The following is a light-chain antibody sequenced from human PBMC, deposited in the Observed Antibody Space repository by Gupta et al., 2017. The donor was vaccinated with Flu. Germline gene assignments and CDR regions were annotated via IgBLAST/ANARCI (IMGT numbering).Light chain of an antibody. J-gene: IGKJ4*01. CDR1: HSIGNY. CDR3: QQRTRCPLT. Sequence: EIVLRHAPATLSLSPGERGTFSCRASHSIGNYVGWYQQKPGQAPRLLIFDASNRATGIPARFSGSGSGTDFTLTISSLEPEDFAVYYCQQRTRCPLTFGGGTKVEIK. CDR2: DAS. V-gene: IGKV3-11*01.